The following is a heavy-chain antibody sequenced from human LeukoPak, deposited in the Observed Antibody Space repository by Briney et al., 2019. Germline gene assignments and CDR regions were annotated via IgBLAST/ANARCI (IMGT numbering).Heavy chain of an antibody. J-gene: IGHJ4*02. V-gene: IGHV1-69*13. CDR2: IIPIFGTA. CDR3: ATLSGNPTMRPIDY. Sequence: GASVKVSCKASGGTFSSYAISWVRQAPGQGLEWMGGIIPIFGTANYAQKFQGRVTITADESTSTAYMELSSLRSEDTAMYYCATLSGNPTMRPIDYWGQGTLVTVSS. D-gene: IGHD4-23*01. CDR1: GGTFSSYA.